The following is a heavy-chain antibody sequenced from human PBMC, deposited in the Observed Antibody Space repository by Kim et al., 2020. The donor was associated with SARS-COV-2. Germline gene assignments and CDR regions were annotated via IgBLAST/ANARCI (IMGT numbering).Heavy chain of an antibody. D-gene: IGHD6-19*01. CDR1: GFTFSSSV. Sequence: GGSLRLSCAAFGFTFSSSVMNWVRQAPGKGLEWVSSIDASGVKTYHADSVKGRFAISRDHSKTTLFLQMNTLRAEDTAVYYCAKGAFFNVAGPDYFGQGT. CDR3: AKGAFFNVAGPDY. CDR2: IDASGVKT. V-gene: IGHV3-23*01. J-gene: IGHJ4*02.